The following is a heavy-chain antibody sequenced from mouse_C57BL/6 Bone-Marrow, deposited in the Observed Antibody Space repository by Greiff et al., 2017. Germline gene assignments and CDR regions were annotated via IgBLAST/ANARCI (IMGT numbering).Heavy chain of an antibody. V-gene: IGHV1-63*01. D-gene: IGHD2-1*01. CDR3: ARFYLGFAY. Sequence: VHVKQSGAELVRPGTSVKMSCKASGYTFTNYWIGWAKQRPGHGLEWIGDIYPGGGYTNYNEKFKGKATLTADKSSSTAYMQFSSLTSEDSAIYYCARFYLGFAYWGQGTLVTVSA. J-gene: IGHJ3*01. CDR2: IYPGGGYT. CDR1: GYTFTNYW.